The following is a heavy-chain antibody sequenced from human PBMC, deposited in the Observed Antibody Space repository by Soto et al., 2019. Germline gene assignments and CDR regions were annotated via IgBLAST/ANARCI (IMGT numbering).Heavy chain of an antibody. J-gene: IGHJ4*02. CDR1: GGSISSYY. V-gene: IGHV4-59*01. D-gene: IGHD1-26*01. CDR2: IYYSGST. CDR3: ASTPGSYYFH. Sequence: PSETLSLTCTVSGGSISSYYWSWIRQPPGKGLEWIGYIYYSGSTNYNPSLKSRVTISVDTSKNQFSLKLSSVTAADTAVYYCASTPGSYYFHWGQGTLVTVSS.